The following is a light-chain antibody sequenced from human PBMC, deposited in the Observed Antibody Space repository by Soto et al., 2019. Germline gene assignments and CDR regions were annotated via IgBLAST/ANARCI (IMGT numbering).Light chain of an antibody. J-gene: IGKJ2*01. CDR3: QQYGSSPYT. Sequence: EVVLTQSPGTLSLSPGERATLSCWASQSVSRSYLAWYQQKPGQAPRLLIYIASSRATGIPDRFSGSGSGTDFTLTISRLEPEDFAMYYWQQYGSSPYTFGQGTKLEIK. V-gene: IGKV3-20*01. CDR1: QSVSRSY. CDR2: IAS.